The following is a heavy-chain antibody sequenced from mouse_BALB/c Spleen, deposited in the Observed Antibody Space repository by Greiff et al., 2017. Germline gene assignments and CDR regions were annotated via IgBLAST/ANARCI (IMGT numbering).Heavy chain of an antibody. Sequence: VQLQQSGPGLVQPSQSLSITCTVSGFSLTSYGVHWVRQSPGKGLEWLGVIWSGGSTDYNAAFISRLSISKDNSKSQVFFKMNSLQADDTAIYYCATYSLLRSGFAYWGQGTLVTVSA. D-gene: IGHD1-2*01. V-gene: IGHV2-4-1*01. CDR2: IWSGGST. CDR1: GFSLTSYG. CDR3: ATYSLLRSGFAY. J-gene: IGHJ3*01.